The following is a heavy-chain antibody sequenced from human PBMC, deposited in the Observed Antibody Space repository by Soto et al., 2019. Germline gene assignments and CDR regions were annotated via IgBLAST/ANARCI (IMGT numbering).Heavy chain of an antibody. CDR3: ARLGGDIVVVVAAMGSLYFDY. V-gene: IGHV4-39*01. J-gene: IGHJ4*02. CDR2: IYYSGST. CDR1: GGSISSSSYY. D-gene: IGHD2-15*01. Sequence: SETLSLTCTVSGGSISSSSYYWGWIRQPPGKGLEWIGSIYYSGSTYYNPSLKSRVTISVDTSKNQFSLKLSSVTAADTAVYYCARLGGDIVVVVAAMGSLYFDYWGQGTLVTVSS.